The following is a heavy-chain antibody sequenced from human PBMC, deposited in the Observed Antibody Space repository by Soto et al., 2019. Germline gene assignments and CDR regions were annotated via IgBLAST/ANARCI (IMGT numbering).Heavy chain of an antibody. CDR2: IRFDDSNK. J-gene: IGHJ4*02. CDR3: ARDWLGRYFYY. CDR1: GFTFTRFG. D-gene: IGHD6-19*01. V-gene: IGHV3-33*01. Sequence: QVQLVESGGGVVQPGRSLRLSCAASGFTFTRFGMHWVRQAPGKGLEWVALIRFDDSNKDYADSVKGRFTISRDTAKNTVHLQMDSLRAEDTAVYYCARDWLGRYFYYWGQGTLVTVSA.